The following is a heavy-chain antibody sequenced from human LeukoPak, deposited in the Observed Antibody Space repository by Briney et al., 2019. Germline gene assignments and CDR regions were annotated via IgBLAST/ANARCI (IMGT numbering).Heavy chain of an antibody. D-gene: IGHD2-2*01. CDR2: IYYSGGT. V-gene: IGHV4-30-4*01. CDR1: GGSISSGDYY. CDR3: ARAVVPAAGELIRDQRGFDY. J-gene: IGHJ4*02. Sequence: SQTLSLTCTVSGGSISSGDYYWSWIRQPPGKGLEWIGYIYYSGGTNYNPSLKSRVTISVDTSKNQFSLKLSSVTAADTAVYYCARAVVPAAGELIRDQRGFDYWGQGTLVTVSS.